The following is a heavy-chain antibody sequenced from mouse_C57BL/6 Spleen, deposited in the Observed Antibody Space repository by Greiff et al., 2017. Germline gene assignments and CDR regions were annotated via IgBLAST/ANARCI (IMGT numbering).Heavy chain of an antibody. Sequence: QVQLQQSGAELARPGASVKLSCKASGYTFTSYGISWVKQRTGQGLEWIGEIYPRSGNTYYNEKFKGKATLTADKSSSTAYMELRSLTSEDSAVYFCARGWDASWFAYWGQGTLVTVSA. V-gene: IGHV1-81*01. CDR2: IYPRSGNT. J-gene: IGHJ3*01. CDR1: GYTFTSYG. D-gene: IGHD4-1*01. CDR3: ARGWDASWFAY.